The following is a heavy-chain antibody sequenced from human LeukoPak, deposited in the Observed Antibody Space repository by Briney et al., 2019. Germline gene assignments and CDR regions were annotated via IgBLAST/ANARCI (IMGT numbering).Heavy chain of an antibody. V-gene: IGHV3-48*01. CDR3: ARAHKIRAWEVYMDV. CDR2: ISSSGSTI. D-gene: IGHD1-26*01. Sequence: GGSLRLSCAASGFTVSSNYMSWVRQAPGKGLEWVSYISSSGSTIYYADSVKGRFTISRDNAKNSLYLQMNSLRAEDTAVYYCARAHKIRAWEVYMDVWGKGTTVTVSS. J-gene: IGHJ6*03. CDR1: GFTVSSNY.